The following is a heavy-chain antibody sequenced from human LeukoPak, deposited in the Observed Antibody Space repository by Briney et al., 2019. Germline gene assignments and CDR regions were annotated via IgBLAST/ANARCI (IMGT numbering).Heavy chain of an antibody. CDR1: VGSYSGYY. CDR2: INHSGST. Sequence: SETLSLTCAVYVGSYSGYYWSWIRQPPGKGREGIGEINHSGSTNYNRSLKSRVTISVDTSKNQFSLKLSSVTAAGAAVYYCARGDYLGYWGQGALVTVSS. V-gene: IGHV4-34*01. CDR3: ARGDYLGY. J-gene: IGHJ4*02.